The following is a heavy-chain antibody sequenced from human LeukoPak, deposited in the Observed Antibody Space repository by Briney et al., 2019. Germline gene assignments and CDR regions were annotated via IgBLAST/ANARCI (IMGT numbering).Heavy chain of an antibody. D-gene: IGHD4-17*01. CDR1: GGSISSSNW. J-gene: IGHJ4*02. CDR2: IYHSGST. V-gene: IGHV4-4*02. CDR3: ARGSEYGDYVVSCDY. Sequence: NTSETLSLTCAVSGGSISSSNWWSWVRQPPVKGLEWIGEIYHSGSTNYNPSLKSRVTISVDKSKNQFSLKLSSVTAADTAVYYCARGSEYGDYVVSCDYWGQGTLVTVSS.